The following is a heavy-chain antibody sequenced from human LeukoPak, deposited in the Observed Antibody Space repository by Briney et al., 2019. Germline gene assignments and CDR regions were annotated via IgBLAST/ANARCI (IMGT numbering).Heavy chain of an antibody. V-gene: IGHV4-39*07. CDR2: IHYSGSA. D-gene: IGHD3-9*01. Sequence: SETLSLTCTVSGGSISSSSFYWGWFRQSPGKGLEWIGSIHYSGSAYYNPSLKSRVTISVDTSKNQFSLKLSSATAADTAVYYCARDLVNYDTLTGYYSRNWYFDLWGRGTLVTVSS. J-gene: IGHJ2*01. CDR1: GGSISSSSFY. CDR3: ARDLVNYDTLTGYYSRNWYFDL.